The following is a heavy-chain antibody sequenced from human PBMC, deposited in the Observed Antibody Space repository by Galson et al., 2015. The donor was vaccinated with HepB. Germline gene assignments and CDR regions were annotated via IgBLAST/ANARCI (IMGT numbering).Heavy chain of an antibody. V-gene: IGHV3-48*04. J-gene: IGHJ4*02. CDR1: GFTFSAFA. Sequence: SLRLSCAASGFTFSAFAMNWVRQSPGKGLEWISYISSTSEAIYYADSVKGRFTVSRDNAKNSLFLQMNSLRAEDTAVYYCAKYAGQFYLDYWGQRTLVTVSS. CDR3: AKYAGQFYLDY. CDR2: ISSTSEAI. D-gene: IGHD5-24*01.